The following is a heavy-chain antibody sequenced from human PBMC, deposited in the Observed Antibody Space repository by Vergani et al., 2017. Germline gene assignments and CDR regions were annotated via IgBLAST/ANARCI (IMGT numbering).Heavy chain of an antibody. CDR2: IFRSGTT. CDR3: ARENVVIARIFDC. V-gene: IGHV4-31*03. CDR1: GDFLSSLDHY. J-gene: IGHJ4*02. Sequence: QVQLQESGPGLVTPSQTLSLTCTVSGDFLSSLDHYWSWIRQRSDKGLEWVGHIFRSGTTYYNPSLKSRLIMSVDTSKNQFSLKLTSVTAADTAMYYCARENVVIARIFDCWGQGTLVTVSS. D-gene: IGHD2-21*01.